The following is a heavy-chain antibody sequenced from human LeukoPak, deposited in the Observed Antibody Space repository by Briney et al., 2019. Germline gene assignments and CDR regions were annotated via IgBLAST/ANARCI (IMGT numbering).Heavy chain of an antibody. V-gene: IGHV1-2*02. J-gene: IGHJ4*02. D-gene: IGHD5-18*01. CDR1: GYTFTGYY. CDR2: INPNSGGT. Sequence: ASVKVSCKASGYTFTGYYMHWVRQAPGQVLEWMGWINPNSGGTNYAQKFQGRVTMTRDTSISTAYMELSRLRSDDTAVYYCARDLHPPAYGYDSYWGQGTLVTVSS. CDR3: ARDLHPPAYGYDSY.